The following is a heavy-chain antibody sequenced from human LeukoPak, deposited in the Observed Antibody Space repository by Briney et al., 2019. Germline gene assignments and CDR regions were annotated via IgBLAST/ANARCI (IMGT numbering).Heavy chain of an antibody. CDR1: GGSISSGDYY. CDR3: ARVVMIRGEDWFDP. D-gene: IGHD3-10*01. CDR2: ISYSGST. Sequence: PSETLSLTCTVSGGSISSGDYYWSWIRQPPGKGLEWIGYISYSGSTYYNPSLKSRVTISVDTSKNQFSLKLSSVTAADSAVYYCARVVMIRGEDWFDPWGQGTLVTVSS. V-gene: IGHV4-30-4*01. J-gene: IGHJ5*02.